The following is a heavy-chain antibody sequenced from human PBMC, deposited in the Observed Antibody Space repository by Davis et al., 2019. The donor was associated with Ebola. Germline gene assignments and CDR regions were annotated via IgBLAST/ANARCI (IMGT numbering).Heavy chain of an antibody. CDR3: ARGEEWFRELLSHYYGMDV. CDR2: IYSGGST. CDR1: GFTVSSNY. D-gene: IGHD3-10*01. J-gene: IGHJ6*02. V-gene: IGHV3-66*02. Sequence: GGSLRLSCAASGFTVSSNYMRWVRQAPGKGLEWVSVIYSGGSTYYADSVKGRFTISRDNSKNTLYLQMNSLRAEDTAVYYCARGEEWFRELLSHYYGMDVWGQGTTVTVSS.